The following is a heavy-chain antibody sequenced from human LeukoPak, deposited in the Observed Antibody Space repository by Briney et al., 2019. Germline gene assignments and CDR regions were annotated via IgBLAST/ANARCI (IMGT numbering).Heavy chain of an antibody. CDR1: GGSFSGYY. D-gene: IGHD6-19*01. CDR2: INHSGST. CDR3: ARETSLAGFASGLGFNY. Sequence: SETLSLTCAVYGGSFSGYYWSWIRQPPGKGLEWIGEINHSGSTNYNPSLKSRVTISVDTSKNQFSLKLSSVTAADTATYYCARETSLAGFASGLGFNYWGQGILVTVSS. V-gene: IGHV4-34*01. J-gene: IGHJ4*02.